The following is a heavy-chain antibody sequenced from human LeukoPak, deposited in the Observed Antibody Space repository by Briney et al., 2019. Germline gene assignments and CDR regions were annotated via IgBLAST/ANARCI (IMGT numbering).Heavy chain of an antibody. CDR2: INPNSGGT. CDR1: GYTFTGYY. D-gene: IGHD3-22*01. V-gene: IGHV1-2*06. J-gene: IGHJ4*02. CDR3: ARVRRYYDSSGYYYFDY. Sequence: ASVKVSCKASGYTFTGYYMHWVRRAPGQGLEWMGRINPNSGGTNYAQKFQGRVTMTRDTSISTAYMELSRLRSDDTAVYYCARVRRYYDSSGYYYFDYWGQGTLVTVSS.